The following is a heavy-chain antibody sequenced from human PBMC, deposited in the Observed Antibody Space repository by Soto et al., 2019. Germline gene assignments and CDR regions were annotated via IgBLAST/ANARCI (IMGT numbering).Heavy chain of an antibody. J-gene: IGHJ5*02. D-gene: IGHD2-2*01. CDR3: ARGHHSVVVPAAIVNWFDP. CDR1: GGSFSGYY. CDR2: INHSGST. V-gene: IGHV4-34*01. Sequence: SETLSLTCAVYGGSFSGYYWSWIRQPPGKGLEWIGEINHSGSTNYNPSLKSRVTISVDTSKNQFSLKLSSVTAADTAVYYCARGHHSVVVPAAIVNWFDPWGQGTLVTVSS.